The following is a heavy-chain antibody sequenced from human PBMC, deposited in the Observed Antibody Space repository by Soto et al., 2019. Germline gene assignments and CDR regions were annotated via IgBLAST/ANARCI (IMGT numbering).Heavy chain of an antibody. CDR1: GFTFSSYA. V-gene: IGHV3-23*01. D-gene: IGHD1-26*01. J-gene: IGHJ6*02. Sequence: CAASGFTFSSYAMSWVRQAPGKELEWVSAIIGSGGSTYYADSVKGRFTISRDNSKNTLYLQMNSLRAEDTAVYYCAKALGATYNFYYYGMDVWGQGXTVTVSS. CDR2: IIGSGGST. CDR3: AKALGATYNFYYYGMDV.